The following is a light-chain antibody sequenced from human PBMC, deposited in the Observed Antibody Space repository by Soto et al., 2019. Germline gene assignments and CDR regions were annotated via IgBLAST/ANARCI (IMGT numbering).Light chain of an antibody. Sequence: DSQITHSPSSLSASVGDRVTITCRAXQGIADYLAWYQQKPGKVPXLXIYAASTLQSGVQSRFSGSGSGTDFTLTISSVQPADVATCYSRKYNRALHNFGGGNKV. CDR1: QGIADY. J-gene: IGKJ4*01. V-gene: IGKV1-27*01. CDR2: AAS. CDR3: RKYNRALHN.